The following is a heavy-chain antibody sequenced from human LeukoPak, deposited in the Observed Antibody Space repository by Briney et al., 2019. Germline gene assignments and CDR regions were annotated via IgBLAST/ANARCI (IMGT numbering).Heavy chain of an antibody. D-gene: IGHD2-15*01. CDR3: ARSPYDCSGSSCYPDYFDY. CDR1: GFTFSRYW. CDR2: INSDGSST. V-gene: IGHV3-74*01. Sequence: GGSLRLSCAASGFTFSRYWMHWVRQAPGKGLVWVSRINSDGSSTNYADSVKGRFTISRDNAKNTLYLQMNSLRAEDTAVYYCARSPYDCSGSSCYPDYFDYWGQGTLVTVSS. J-gene: IGHJ4*02.